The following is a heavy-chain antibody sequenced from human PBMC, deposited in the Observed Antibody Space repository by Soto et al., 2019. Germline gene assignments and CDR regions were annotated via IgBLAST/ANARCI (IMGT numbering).Heavy chain of an antibody. Sequence: QAQLQQWGAGLLKPSETLSLTCAAYGGSFSGYYWSWIRQHPGKGLEWIGEINHSGVNNYNPSLKSRVNISEDPSKNQLSLRLSSVTAADTAVYYCARELWLRGWFAPWGQGTLVTVSS. J-gene: IGHJ5*02. CDR3: ARELWLRGWFAP. CDR2: INHSGVN. V-gene: IGHV4-34*01. D-gene: IGHD5-18*01. CDR1: GGSFSGYY.